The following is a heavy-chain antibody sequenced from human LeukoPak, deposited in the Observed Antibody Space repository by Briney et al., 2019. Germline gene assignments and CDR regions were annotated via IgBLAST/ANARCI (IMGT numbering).Heavy chain of an antibody. Sequence: SGGSLRLSCAASGFTFSSYWMHWVRQAPGKGLVWVSRINSDGSSTSYADSVKGRFTISRDNAKNTLYPQVNSLRAEDTAVYYCAKGNGYSYGRYYFDYWGQGTLVTVSS. D-gene: IGHD5-18*01. V-gene: IGHV3-74*01. CDR2: INSDGSST. CDR3: AKGNGYSYGRYYFDY. J-gene: IGHJ4*02. CDR1: GFTFSSYW.